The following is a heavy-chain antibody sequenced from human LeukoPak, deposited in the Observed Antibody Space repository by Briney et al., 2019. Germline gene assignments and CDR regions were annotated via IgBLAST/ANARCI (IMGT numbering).Heavy chain of an antibody. CDR1: GFSFSKYG. D-gene: IGHD5-24*01. V-gene: IGHV3-30*18. Sequence: GGSLRLSCAASGFSFSKYGVHWIRQAPGKGLEWVAVISDAGSEKYYADSVKGRFTISRDNSKNTVYLQMNSPRPDDTAMYYCAKNVGRDGYNDYFDYWGQGTLVTVSS. J-gene: IGHJ4*02. CDR3: AKNVGRDGYNDYFDY. CDR2: ISDAGSEK.